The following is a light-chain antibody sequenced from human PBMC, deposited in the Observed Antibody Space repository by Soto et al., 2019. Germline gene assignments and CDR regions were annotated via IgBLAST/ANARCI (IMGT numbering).Light chain of an antibody. CDR2: AAS. J-gene: IGKJ1*01. Sequence: DIQMTQSPSSLSASVGDRVTIACRASQNITNFSNWYQHNPGKAPNLLIFAASHLQSGVSSRFSGSGSGTDFTLTISSLHPEDFATFYCQESATTRWAFGQGTKVEIK. CDR3: QESATTRWA. CDR1: QNITNF. V-gene: IGKV1-39*01.